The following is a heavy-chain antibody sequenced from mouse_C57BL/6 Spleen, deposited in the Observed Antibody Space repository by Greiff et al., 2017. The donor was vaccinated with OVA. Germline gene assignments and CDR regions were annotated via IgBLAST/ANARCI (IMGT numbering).Heavy chain of an antibody. CDR3: ARYSQYGYDPYWYFDV. CDR1: GYAFSSSW. CDR2: IYPGDGDT. J-gene: IGHJ1*03. V-gene: IGHV1-82*01. Sequence: QVQLKQSGPELVKPGASVKISCKASGYAFSSSWMNWVKQRPGKGLEWIGRIYPGDGDTNYNGKFKGKATLTADKSSSTAYMQLSSLTSEDSAVYFCARYSQYGYDPYWYFDVWGTGTTVTVSS. D-gene: IGHD2-2*01.